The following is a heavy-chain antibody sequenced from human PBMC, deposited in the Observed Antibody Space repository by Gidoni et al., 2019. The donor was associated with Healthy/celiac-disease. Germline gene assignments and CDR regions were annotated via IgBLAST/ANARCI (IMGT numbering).Heavy chain of an antibody. CDR3: ASFSITGTRRSAFDI. D-gene: IGHD1-20*01. V-gene: IGHV4-39*01. CDR1: GGSISSSSYY. J-gene: IGHJ3*02. Sequence: QLQLQESGPGLVQPSETLSLTCTVSGGSISSSSYYWGWIRQPPGKGLEWIGSIYYSGSTYYNPSLKSRVTISVDTSKNQFSLKLSSVTAADTAVYYCASFSITGTRRSAFDIWGQGTMVTVSS. CDR2: IYYSGST.